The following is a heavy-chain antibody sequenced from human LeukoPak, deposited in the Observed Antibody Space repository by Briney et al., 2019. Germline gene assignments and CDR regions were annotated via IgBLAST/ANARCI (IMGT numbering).Heavy chain of an antibody. D-gene: IGHD2-2*01. V-gene: IGHV3-21*01. CDR3: ARGRGCSSMSCYPDY. CDR1: AFSFSGYS. CDR2: ISPSNSYI. J-gene: IGHJ4*02. Sequence: GGSLRLSCAASAFSFSGYSINWVRQAPGKGLEWVSSISPSNSYIYYADSVKGRFTISRDNAKNSLYLQMNSLRAEDTAVYYCARGRGCSSMSCYPDYWGQGTLVTVSS.